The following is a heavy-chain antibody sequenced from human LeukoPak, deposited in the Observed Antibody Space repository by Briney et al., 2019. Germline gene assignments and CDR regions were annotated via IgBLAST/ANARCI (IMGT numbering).Heavy chain of an antibody. D-gene: IGHD1-26*01. J-gene: IGHJ4*02. CDR1: GFTFSKSA. CDR3: AKANYSGSYYFDS. V-gene: IGHV3-23*01. Sequence: GGSLRLSCAASGFTFSKSAMNWVRQAPGKGLEWVSSFSASGGTTYYADSVKGRFTISRDNSKNTLSVQMNSLRAEDTAVYYCAKANYSGSYYFDSWGQGTLVTVSS. CDR2: FSASGGTT.